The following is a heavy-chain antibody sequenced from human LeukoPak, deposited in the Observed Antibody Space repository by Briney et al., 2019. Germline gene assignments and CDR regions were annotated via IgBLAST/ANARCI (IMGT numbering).Heavy chain of an antibody. CDR3: ASGYDALRSGWDY. CDR1: GFTVSSNY. D-gene: IGHD5-12*01. Sequence: GGSLGLSCAASGFTVSSNYMSWVRQAPGKGLEWVSVLYSGGSTYYTDSVRGRFTISRDSSKNTLYLQMNSLRAEDTAVYYCASGYDALRSGWDYWGQGTLVTVSS. CDR2: LYSGGST. V-gene: IGHV3-53*01. J-gene: IGHJ4*02.